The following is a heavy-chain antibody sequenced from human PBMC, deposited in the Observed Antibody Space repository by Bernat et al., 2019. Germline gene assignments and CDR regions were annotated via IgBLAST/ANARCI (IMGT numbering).Heavy chain of an antibody. Sequence: QVQLVQSGAEVKKPGASVKVSCKASGYTFTSYAMHWVRQAPGQRLEWMGWINAGNGNTKYSQKFQGRVTITRDTSASTAYMELSRLRTEDTAVYYCAKDRIAVAGGAWDYWGQGTLVTVSS. CDR3: AKDRIAVAGGAWDY. D-gene: IGHD6-19*01. V-gene: IGHV1-3*01. CDR2: INAGNGNT. J-gene: IGHJ4*02. CDR1: GYTFTSYA.